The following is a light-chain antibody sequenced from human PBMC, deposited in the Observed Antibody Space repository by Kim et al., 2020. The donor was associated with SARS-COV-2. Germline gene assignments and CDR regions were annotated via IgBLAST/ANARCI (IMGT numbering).Light chain of an antibody. Sequence: EIVMTQSPATLSVSPGERATLSCRASQSVSSNLAWYQQKPGQAPRLLIYGASTRATGIPARFSGSGSGIEFTLTISSLQSEDFAVYYCQQCNNWPRTFGQGTKVEIK. J-gene: IGKJ1*01. V-gene: IGKV3-15*01. CDR1: QSVSSN. CDR3: QQCNNWPRT. CDR2: GAS.